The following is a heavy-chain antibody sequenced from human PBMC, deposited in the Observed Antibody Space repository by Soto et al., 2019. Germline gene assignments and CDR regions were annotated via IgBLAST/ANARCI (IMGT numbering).Heavy chain of an antibody. Sequence: GGSLRLSCTASGFTVSDYSVNWVRQAPGKGLEWISYISSTGDLIFYADSVKGRFTIARDIAKNSLYLQMDSLRDEDTAVYYCARDGTLYDNTAYYYLYWGQGTLVTVSS. CDR1: GFTVSDYS. J-gene: IGHJ4*02. V-gene: IGHV3-48*02. D-gene: IGHD3-22*01. CDR2: ISSTGDLI. CDR3: ARDGTLYDNTAYYYLY.